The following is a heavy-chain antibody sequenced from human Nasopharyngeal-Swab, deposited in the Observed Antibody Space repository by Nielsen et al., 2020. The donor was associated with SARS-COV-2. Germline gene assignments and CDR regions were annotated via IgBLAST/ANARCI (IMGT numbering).Heavy chain of an antibody. J-gene: IGHJ4*02. CDR1: GFIFSGSA. CDR3: TTDYYFDY. CDR2: IGDKDHNYAT. V-gene: IGHV3-73*01. Sequence: LKISCAASGFIFSGSAMHWVRQASGKGLEWVGRIGDKDHNYATTYGAAVKGRFTISRDDSKNTAFLQMDSLKTEDTALYYCTTDYYFDYWGQGTLVTVSS.